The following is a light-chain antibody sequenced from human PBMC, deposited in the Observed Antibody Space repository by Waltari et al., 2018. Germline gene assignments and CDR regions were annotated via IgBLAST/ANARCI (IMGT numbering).Light chain of an antibody. Sequence: QSALTQPRSVSGSPGQPVTISCAGTSSDVGAYNPVSWYPQSPGTAPKLLIYEVNNRRSGVPVRCAASRAGHTAALAVCGLRAEGAADYYCSSDAGDYALVFGGGTKLTV. CDR1: SSDVGAYNP. CDR3: SSDAGDYALV. CDR2: EVN. V-gene: IGLV2-11*01. J-gene: IGLJ2*01.